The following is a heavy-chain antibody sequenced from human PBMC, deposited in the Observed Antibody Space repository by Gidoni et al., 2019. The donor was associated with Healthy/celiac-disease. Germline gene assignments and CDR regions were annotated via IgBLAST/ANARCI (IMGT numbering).Heavy chain of an antibody. J-gene: IGHJ4*02. CDR2: ISGSGGST. CDR3: AKDLFGYSSSLDFDY. CDR1: GFTFSSYA. V-gene: IGHV3-23*01. D-gene: IGHD6-6*01. Sequence: EVQLLESGGGLVQPGGSLRLSCAASGFTFSSYAMSWVRQAPGKGLEWVSAISGSGGSTYDADSVKGRFTISRDNSKNTLYLQMNSLRAEDTAVYYCAKDLFGYSSSLDFDYWGQGTLVTVSS.